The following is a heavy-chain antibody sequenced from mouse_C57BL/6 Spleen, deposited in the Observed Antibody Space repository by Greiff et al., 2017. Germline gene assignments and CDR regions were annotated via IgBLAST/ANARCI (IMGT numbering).Heavy chain of an antibody. CDR2: IRSKSNNYAT. V-gene: IGHV10-1*01. CDR3: VRQGDYYGSSYLDY. J-gene: IGHJ2*01. D-gene: IGHD1-1*01. Sequence: EVKLVESGGGLVQPKGSLKLSCAASGFSFNTYAMNWVRQAPGKGLEWVARIRSKSNNYATYYADSVKDRFTISRDDSESMLYLQMNNLKTEDTAMYYCVRQGDYYGSSYLDYWGQGTTLTVSS. CDR1: GFSFNTYA.